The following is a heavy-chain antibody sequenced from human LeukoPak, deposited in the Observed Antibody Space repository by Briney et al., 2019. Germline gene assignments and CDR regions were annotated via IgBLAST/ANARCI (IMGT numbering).Heavy chain of an antibody. CDR2: IHYGENT. D-gene: IGHD5-18*01. CDR3: AMDTTVVERFVY. CDR1: AGSISSTKYY. J-gene: IGHJ4*02. V-gene: IGHV4-39*01. Sequence: PSETLSLTCTVSAGSISSTKYYWGWIRQPPGKGLEWIGSIHYGENTYYNPSLKSRVTISVDTSKNQFSLKVTSVTAADTAVYHCAMDTTVVERFVYWPQGALVSVSS.